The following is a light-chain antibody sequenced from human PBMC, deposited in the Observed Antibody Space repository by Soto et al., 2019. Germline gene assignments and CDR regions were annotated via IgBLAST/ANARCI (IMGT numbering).Light chain of an antibody. CDR1: QSVRRN. V-gene: IGKV3-15*01. CDR2: GTS. CDR3: QPYNNWPLT. J-gene: IGKJ4*01. Sequence: EIVMTQSPATLSLSPWERATVSVRASQSVRRNLDWYQQKTGKAPRLLIYGTSTRATGIPARFSGSRSGAEFTLTINSLQSEDFAVYYCQPYNNWPLTFGGGTQVDIK.